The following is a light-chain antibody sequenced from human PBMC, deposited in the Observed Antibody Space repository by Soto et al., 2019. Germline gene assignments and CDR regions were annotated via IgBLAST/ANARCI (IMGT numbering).Light chain of an antibody. CDR1: QSVSTY. CDR3: QQYGDSPVT. CDR2: DAS. J-gene: IGKJ1*01. Sequence: EIVMTQSPGTLSLSPGKRATLSCRASQSVSTYLAWYQQKPGQAPRLLISDASDRASGIPDRFSGSGSGTDFTLTISRLVPEDFAVYYCQQYGDSPVTFGQGTKVEIK. V-gene: IGKV3-20*01.